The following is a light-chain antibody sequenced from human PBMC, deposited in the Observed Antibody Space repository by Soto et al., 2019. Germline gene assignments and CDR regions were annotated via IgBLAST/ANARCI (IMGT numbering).Light chain of an antibody. CDR3: QTYWRFV. V-gene: IGKV3-15*01. J-gene: IGKJ2*01. CDR2: GVS. CDR1: ESLFGF. Sequence: EIVMTQSPATLSASPGESVSLSCRASESLFGFLAWYQQKPGQAPRLLIYGVSTKATGVPARFSGSGSAADFTLTISSVQSDDSAVYYCQTYWRFVFGQGTKLEI.